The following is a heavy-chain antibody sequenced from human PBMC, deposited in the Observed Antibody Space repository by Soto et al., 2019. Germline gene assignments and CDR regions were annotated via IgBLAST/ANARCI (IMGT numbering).Heavy chain of an antibody. CDR1: GFTFGDYA. Sequence: GGSLRLSCTASGFTFGDYAMSWVRQAPGKGLEWVGFIRSKAYGGTTEYAASVKGRFTISRDDPKSIAYLQMNSLKTEDTAVYYCTRTNWNYSYWGQGTLVTVSS. V-gene: IGHV3-49*04. D-gene: IGHD1-7*01. CDR3: TRTNWNYSY. J-gene: IGHJ4*02. CDR2: IRSKAYGGTT.